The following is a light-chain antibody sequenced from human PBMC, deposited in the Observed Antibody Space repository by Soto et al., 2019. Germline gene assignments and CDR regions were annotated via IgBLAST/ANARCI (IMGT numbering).Light chain of an antibody. CDR2: GAS. CDR3: QQYDSYPIT. CDR1: QGIRNH. Sequence: DIQMTQSPSSLSASVGDRVTITCRASQGIRNHLAWFQRKPGKAPKSLISGASRLQSGVPSKFSGSGSGTDFTLTISNLQPEDFATYYCQQYDSYPITFGQGTRLEIK. V-gene: IGKV1-16*02. J-gene: IGKJ5*01.